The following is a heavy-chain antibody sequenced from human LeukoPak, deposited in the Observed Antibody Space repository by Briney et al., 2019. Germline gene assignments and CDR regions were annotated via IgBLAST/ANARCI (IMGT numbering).Heavy chain of an antibody. CDR2: ISSSSSYI. V-gene: IGHV3-21*01. D-gene: IGHD6-13*01. CDR1: GFTFSSYS. CDR3: ARTRGIAAAGTSGID. J-gene: IGHJ4*02. Sequence: GGSLRLSCADSGFTFSSYSMNTVRQAPGKGLEWVSSISSSSSYIYYADSVKGRFTISRDNAKNSLYLQMNSLRAEDTAVYYCARTRGIAAAGTSGIDWGQGTLVTVSS.